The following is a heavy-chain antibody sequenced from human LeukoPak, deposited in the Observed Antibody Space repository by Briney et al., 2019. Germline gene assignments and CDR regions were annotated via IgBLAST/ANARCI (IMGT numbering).Heavy chain of an antibody. CDR2: IWYDGSNK. J-gene: IGHJ4*02. V-gene: IGHV3-33*01. D-gene: IGHD4-17*01. Sequence: GGSLRPSCAASGFTFSSYGMHWVRQAPGKGLEWEAVIWYDGSNKYYADSVKGRFTISRDNSKNTLYLQMNSLRAEDTAVYYCARDNYGDYVLDYWGQGTLVTVSS. CDR3: ARDNYGDYVLDY. CDR1: GFTFSSYG.